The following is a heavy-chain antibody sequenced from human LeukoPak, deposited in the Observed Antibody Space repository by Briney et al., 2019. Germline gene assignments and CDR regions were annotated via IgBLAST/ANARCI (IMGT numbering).Heavy chain of an antibody. D-gene: IGHD3-16*02. CDR1: GGTFSSYA. J-gene: IGHJ3*02. Sequence: GASVKVPCKASGGTFSSYAISWVRQAPGQGLEWMGGIIPIFGTANYAQKFQGRVTITADESTSTAYMELSSLRSEDTAVYYCARGHIIGLRLGEFSGAFDIWGQGTMVTVSS. V-gene: IGHV1-69*13. CDR2: IIPIFGTA. CDR3: ARGHIIGLRLGEFSGAFDI.